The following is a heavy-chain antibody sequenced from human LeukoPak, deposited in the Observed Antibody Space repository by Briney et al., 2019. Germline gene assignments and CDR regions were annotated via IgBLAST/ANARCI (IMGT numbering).Heavy chain of an antibody. V-gene: IGHV4-39*01. Sequence: SETLSLTCTVSGGSISSSSYYWGWIRQPPGKGLEWIGSIYYSGSTYYNPSLKSRVTISVDTSKNQFSLKLSSVTAADTAVYYCVSSAYSNYEDANFDYWGQGTLVTVSS. D-gene: IGHD4-11*01. CDR2: IYYSGST. CDR1: GGSISSSSYY. CDR3: VSSAYSNYEDANFDY. J-gene: IGHJ4*02.